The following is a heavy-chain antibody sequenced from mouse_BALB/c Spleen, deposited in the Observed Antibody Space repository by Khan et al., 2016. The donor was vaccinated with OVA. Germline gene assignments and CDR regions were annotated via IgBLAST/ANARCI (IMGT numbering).Heavy chain of an antibody. Sequence: VQLQQSGAELVRPGASVRLSCTASGFNIKDTYIHWVKQRPEQGLEWIGRIDPATGKTNYDPNFQGKATITADTSSNTAYLHLSSLTSEDTVVYYYTYSLLLYAMDYWGRGTAVGVSS. J-gene: IGHJ4*01. CDR2: IDPATGKT. V-gene: IGHV14-3*02. D-gene: IGHD1-2*01. CDR1: GFNIKDTY. CDR3: TYSLLLYAMDY.